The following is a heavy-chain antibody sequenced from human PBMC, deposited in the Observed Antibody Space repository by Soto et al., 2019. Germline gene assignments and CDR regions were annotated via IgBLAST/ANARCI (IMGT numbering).Heavy chain of an antibody. Sequence: QVQLVQSGAEVKKPGASVKVSCKASGYTFTSYAMHWVRQAPGQRLEWMGWINAGNGNTKYSQKSQGRVTITRDTSASTAYMELSSLRSEDTAVYYCARDRNYYGSGSYGRFDYWGQGTLVTVSS. CDR2: INAGNGNT. CDR3: ARDRNYYGSGSYGRFDY. CDR1: GYTFTSYA. D-gene: IGHD3-10*01. J-gene: IGHJ4*02. V-gene: IGHV1-3*01.